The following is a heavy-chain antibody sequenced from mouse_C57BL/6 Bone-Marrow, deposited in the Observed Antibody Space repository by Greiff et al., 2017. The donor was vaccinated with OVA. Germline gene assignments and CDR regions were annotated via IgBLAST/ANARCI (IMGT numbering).Heavy chain of an antibody. J-gene: IGHJ1*03. CDR1: GYTFTDYE. D-gene: IGHD1-1*01. CDR3: ARVLGSYWYFDV. CDR2: IDPETGGT. Sequence: QVQLQQSGAELVRPGASVTLSCKASGYTFTDYEMHWVKQTPVHGLEWIGAIDPETGGTAYNQKFKGKAILTADKSSSTAYMQLSSLTSEDSAVYYCARVLGSYWYFDVWGTGTTVTVSS. V-gene: IGHV1-15*01.